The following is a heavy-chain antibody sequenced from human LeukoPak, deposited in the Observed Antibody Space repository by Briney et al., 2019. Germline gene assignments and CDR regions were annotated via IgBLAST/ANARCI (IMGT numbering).Heavy chain of an antibody. CDR3: GRGRASSTIDY. V-gene: IGHV1-46*01. D-gene: IGHD2-2*01. Sequence: ASVKVSCKASGYTFTSYYMHWVRQAPGQGLEWMGIINPSGGSTSYAQKFQGRVTMTRDTSTNTVSMELSSLRSEDTAVYYCGRGRASSTIDYWGQGTLVTVSS. CDR1: GYTFTSYY. CDR2: INPSGGST. J-gene: IGHJ4*02.